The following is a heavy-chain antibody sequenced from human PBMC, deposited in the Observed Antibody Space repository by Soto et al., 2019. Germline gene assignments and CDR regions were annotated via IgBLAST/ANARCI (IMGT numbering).Heavy chain of an antibody. V-gene: IGHV1-69*13. J-gene: IGHJ6*02. CDR2: IIPIFGTA. CDR1: GGTFSSYA. CDR3: ARGPFGLRVYYYYGMDV. D-gene: IGHD3-16*01. Sequence: SVKVSCKASGGTFSSYAISWVRQAPGQGLEWMGGIIPIFGTANYAQKFQGRVTITADGSTSTAYMELSSLRSEDTAVYYCARGPFGLRVYYYYGMDVWGQGTTVTVSS.